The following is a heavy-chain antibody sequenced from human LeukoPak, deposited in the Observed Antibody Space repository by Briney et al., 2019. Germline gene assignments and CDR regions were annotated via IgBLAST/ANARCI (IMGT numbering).Heavy chain of an antibody. J-gene: IGHJ4*02. Sequence: SETLSLTCTVSGGSISSGGYYWSWIRQHPGKGLEWIGYTYYSGSTYYNPSLKSRVTISVDTSKNQFSLKLSSVTAADTAVYYCARGRSVRSLEWLCHFDYWGQGTLVTVSS. D-gene: IGHD3-3*01. CDR2: TYYSGST. CDR3: ARGRSVRSLEWLCHFDY. CDR1: GGSISSGGYY. V-gene: IGHV4-31*03.